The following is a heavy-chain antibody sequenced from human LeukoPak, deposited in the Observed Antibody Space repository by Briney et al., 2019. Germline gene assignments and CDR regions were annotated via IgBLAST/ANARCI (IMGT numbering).Heavy chain of an antibody. CDR1: GGSISSYY. D-gene: IGHD1-26*01. J-gene: IGHJ5*02. CDR2: IYTSGST. Sequence: WETLSLTCTVSGGSISSYYWSWIRQPAGKGLEWIGRIYTSGSTNYNPSLKSRVTMSVDTSKNQFSLKLSSVTAADTAVYYCARDVKWELVRWFDPWGQGTLVTVSS. CDR3: ARDVKWELVRWFDP. V-gene: IGHV4-4*07.